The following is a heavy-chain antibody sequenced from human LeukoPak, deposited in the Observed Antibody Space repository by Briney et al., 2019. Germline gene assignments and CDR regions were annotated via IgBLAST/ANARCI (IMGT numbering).Heavy chain of an antibody. CDR3: AREPDFYGSGSFLY. Sequence: GGSLRLSCVASGFTFSPYSIIWIRQAPGKGLEWVAYINAMRTTYYADSVAGRLTISRDNAKNSVSLQMNSLRAEDTAVYYCAREPDFYGSGSFLYWGQGTLVTVSS. V-gene: IGHV3-48*01. J-gene: IGHJ4*02. D-gene: IGHD3-10*01. CDR1: GFTFSPYS. CDR2: INAMRTT.